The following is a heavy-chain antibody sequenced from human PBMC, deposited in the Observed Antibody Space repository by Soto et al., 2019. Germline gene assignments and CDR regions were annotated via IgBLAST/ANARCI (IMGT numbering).Heavy chain of an antibody. Sequence: GSLRLSCAASGVTFSSYVMHWVRQAPGKGLEWVAVISYDGSNKYYADSVKGRFTISRDNSKNTLYLQMNSLRAEDTAVYYCAKDPNYDFWSGPDYWGQGTMVTVSS. V-gene: IGHV3-30*18. CDR3: AKDPNYDFWSGPDY. CDR2: ISYDGSNK. J-gene: IGHJ4*01. CDR1: GVTFSSYV. D-gene: IGHD3-3*01.